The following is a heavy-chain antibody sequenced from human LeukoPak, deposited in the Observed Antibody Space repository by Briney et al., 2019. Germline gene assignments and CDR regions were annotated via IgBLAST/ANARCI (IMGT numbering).Heavy chain of an antibody. CDR3: ARAPGYSGYGFFVY. CDR1: GGSISSSNW. Sequence: SRTLSLTCAVSGGSISSSNWWSWVRQPPGKGLEWIGEIYHSGSTNYNPSLKSRVTISVDKSKNQFSLKLSSVTAADTAVYYCARAPGYSGYGFFVYWGQGTLVTVSS. D-gene: IGHD5-12*01. CDR2: IYHSGST. V-gene: IGHV4-4*02. J-gene: IGHJ4*02.